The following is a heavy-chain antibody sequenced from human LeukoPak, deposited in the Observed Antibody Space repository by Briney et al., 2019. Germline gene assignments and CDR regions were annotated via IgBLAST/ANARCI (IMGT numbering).Heavy chain of an antibody. V-gene: IGHV3-23*01. D-gene: IGHD5-12*01. J-gene: IGHJ4*02. CDR3: AKDSADIVATLILFDY. CDR2: ISGSGGST. Sequence: HPGGSLRLSCAASGFTFSSYAMSWVRQAPGKGLEWVSAISGSGGSTYYADSVKGRFTISRDNSENTLYLQMNSLRAEDTAVYYCAKDSADIVATLILFDYWGQGTLVTVSS. CDR1: GFTFSSYA.